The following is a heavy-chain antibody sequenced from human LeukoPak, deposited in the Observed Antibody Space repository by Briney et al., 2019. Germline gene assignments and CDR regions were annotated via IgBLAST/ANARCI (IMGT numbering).Heavy chain of an antibody. CDR1: GFSFSTYS. V-gene: IGHV3-48*02. CDR3: ARDPHALDY. Sequence: GGSLRLSCATSGFSFSTYSMNWVRQAPGKGLEWVSYIHSGGTTIYYADSVQGRFTISRDNAKNSLYLQMNSLRDEDTAVYHCARDPHALDYWGQGTLVTVSS. J-gene: IGHJ4*02. CDR2: IHSGGTTI.